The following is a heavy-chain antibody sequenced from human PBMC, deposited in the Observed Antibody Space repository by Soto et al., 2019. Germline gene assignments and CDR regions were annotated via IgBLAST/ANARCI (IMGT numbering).Heavy chain of an antibody. Sequence: PSETLSLTCTVSGGSIGIYYWSWIRQPPGKGLEWIGYIYYSGSTNYNPSLKSRVTISVDTSKNQFSLKLSSVTAADTAVYYCARGWGGYFQHWGQGTLVTVSS. V-gene: IGHV4-59*01. CDR3: ARGWGGYFQH. CDR2: IYYSGST. J-gene: IGHJ1*01. CDR1: GGSIGIYY. D-gene: IGHD7-27*01.